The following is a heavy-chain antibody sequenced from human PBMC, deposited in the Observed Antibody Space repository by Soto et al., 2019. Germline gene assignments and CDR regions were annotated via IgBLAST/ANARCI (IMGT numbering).Heavy chain of an antibody. CDR3: ARDRRTPSGSYYPSLDP. CDR1: GVSIRNYY. D-gene: IGHD1-26*01. J-gene: IGHJ5*02. V-gene: IGHV4-59*01. Sequence: SETLSLTCTVSGVSIRNYYWNWIRQPPGKGLEWVGYIYYSGSTNHNPSLESRVTISVDTSKNQFSLKLNSVTAADTAVYYCARDRRTPSGSYYPSLDPWGQGTLVTVSS. CDR2: IYYSGST.